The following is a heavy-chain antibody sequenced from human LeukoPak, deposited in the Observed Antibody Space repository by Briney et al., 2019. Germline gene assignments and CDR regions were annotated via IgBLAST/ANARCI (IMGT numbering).Heavy chain of an antibody. V-gene: IGHV4-34*01. CDR2: INHSGST. CDR1: GGSFSGYY. J-gene: IGHJ4*02. Sequence: SETLSLTCAVYGGSFSGYYWSWIRQPPGKGLEWIGEINHSGSTNYNPSLKSRVTISVDTSKNQFSLKLSSVTAVDTAVYYCARRYAGYSSGWYGFDYWGQGTLVTVSS. D-gene: IGHD6-19*01. CDR3: ARRYAGYSSGWYGFDY.